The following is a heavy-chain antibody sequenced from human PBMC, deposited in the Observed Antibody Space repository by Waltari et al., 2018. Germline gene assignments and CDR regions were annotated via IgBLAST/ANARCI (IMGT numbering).Heavy chain of an antibody. D-gene: IGHD3-16*01. CDR2: INHSGSS. V-gene: IGHV4-34*01. J-gene: IGHJ6*03. CDR3: ARLGGPLYYYYYMDV. Sequence: QVQLQQWGPGLLKPSETLSLTCAVYGGSFSGYYWSWIRQPPGKGLEWIGEINHSGSSNYNPSLKSRVTISVDTSKNQFSLNLSSVTAADTAVYYCARLGGPLYYYYYMDVWGKGTPVTISS. CDR1: GGSFSGYY.